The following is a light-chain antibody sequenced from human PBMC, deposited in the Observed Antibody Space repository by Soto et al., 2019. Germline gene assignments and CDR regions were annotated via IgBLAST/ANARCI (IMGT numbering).Light chain of an antibody. CDR2: AAS. V-gene: IGKV1-9*01. J-gene: IGKJ1*01. CDR1: QGISSY. CDR3: QQYYNFPWT. Sequence: IQLTQSPSYMSASVCDSVNSTCRASQGISSYLAWYQQKPGKAPDLLIYAASTLQSGVPSRFSGSGSGTDFTLTINYLESEDFATYYCQQYYNFPWTFGQGTKVDIK.